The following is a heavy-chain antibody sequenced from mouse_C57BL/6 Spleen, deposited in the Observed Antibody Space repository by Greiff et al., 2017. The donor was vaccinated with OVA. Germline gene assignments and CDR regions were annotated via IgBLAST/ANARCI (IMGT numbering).Heavy chain of an antibody. CDR3: VRHGYDSY. D-gene: IGHD2-2*01. Sequence: DAGGGLVQPKGSLKLSCAASGFSFNTYAMNWVRQAPGKGLEWVARIRSKSNNYATYYADSVKDRFTISRDDSESMLYLQMTNLKTEDTAMYYCVRHGYDSYWGQGTLVTVSA. CDR2: IRSKSNNYAT. V-gene: IGHV10-1*01. CDR1: GFSFNTYA. J-gene: IGHJ3*01.